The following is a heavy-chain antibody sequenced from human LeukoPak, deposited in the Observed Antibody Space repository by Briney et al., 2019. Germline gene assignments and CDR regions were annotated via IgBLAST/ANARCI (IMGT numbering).Heavy chain of an antibody. CDR2: IRSKPNSYTT. D-gene: IGHD2-15*01. Sequence: GGSLRLSCAASGFTFSNYWMSWVRQASGRGLEWVGLIRSKPNSYTTVYAASVKGRFTISRDDSKNTAYLQMNSLKAEDTAVYYCTRQDCSGGSCSYVDYWGQGTLVTVSS. CDR1: GFTFSNYW. CDR3: TRQDCSGGSCSYVDY. J-gene: IGHJ4*02. V-gene: IGHV3-73*01.